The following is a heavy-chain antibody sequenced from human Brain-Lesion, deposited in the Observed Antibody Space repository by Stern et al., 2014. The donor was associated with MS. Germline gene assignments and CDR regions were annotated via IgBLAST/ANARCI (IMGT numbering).Heavy chain of an antibody. D-gene: IGHD3-3*01. CDR2: ITSDRGTI. J-gene: IGHJ5*02. V-gene: IGHV3-9*01. CDR1: GFIFDDYA. Sequence: VQLVQSGGGLVQPGRSLKLSCAASGFIFDDYAIHWVRQAPGKGLEWISGITSDRGTIVYADSVKGRFTISRDNAKNSLYLQMNSLRVEDTAFYYCATLDFVRPAAGRGWFDPWGQGTLVTVSS. CDR3: ATLDFVRPAAGRGWFDP.